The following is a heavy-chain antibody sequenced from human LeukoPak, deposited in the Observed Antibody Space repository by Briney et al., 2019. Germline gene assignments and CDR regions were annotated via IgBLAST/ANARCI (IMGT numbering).Heavy chain of an antibody. J-gene: IGHJ4*02. CDR2: IWYDGSNK. D-gene: IGHD3-22*01. Sequence: GGSLRLSCAASGFTFSSYGMHWVRQAPGKGLEWVAVIWYDGSNKYYADSVKGRFTISRDNSKNTLYLQMNRLRAEDAAVYYCASALDYYDSRDIDNWGQGTLVTVSS. V-gene: IGHV3-33*01. CDR3: ASALDYYDSRDIDN. CDR1: GFTFSSYG.